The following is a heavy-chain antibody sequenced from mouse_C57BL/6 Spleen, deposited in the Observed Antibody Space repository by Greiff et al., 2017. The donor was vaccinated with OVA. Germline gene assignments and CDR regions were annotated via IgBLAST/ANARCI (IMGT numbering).Heavy chain of an antibody. CDR2: IHPNSGST. V-gene: IGHV1-64*01. Sequence: QVQLQQPGPELVKPGASVKLSCKASGYTFTSYWMHWVKQRPGQGLEWIGMIHPNSGSTNYNEKFKSKATLTVDKSSSTAYMQLRSLTSEDSAVDYCARSGVLLEGYFDVWGTGTTVTVSS. CDR1: GYTFTSYW. J-gene: IGHJ1*03. D-gene: IGHD1-1*01. CDR3: ARSGVLLEGYFDV.